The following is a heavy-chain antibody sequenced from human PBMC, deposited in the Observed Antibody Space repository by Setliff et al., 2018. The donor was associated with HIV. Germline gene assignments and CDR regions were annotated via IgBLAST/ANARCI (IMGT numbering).Heavy chain of an antibody. D-gene: IGHD3-9*01. V-gene: IGHV4-4*07. CDR2: IYATGST. J-gene: IGHJ4*02. Sequence: SETLSLTCTVSGGSISRYYWSWIRQPAGKGLEWIGRIYATGSTNYNPSLKSRVTISVDTSKNQFSLKLSSVTAADTAVYYCVRERDDLTGYYQDYWGQGTLVTVSS. CDR1: GGSISRYY. CDR3: VRERDDLTGYYQDY.